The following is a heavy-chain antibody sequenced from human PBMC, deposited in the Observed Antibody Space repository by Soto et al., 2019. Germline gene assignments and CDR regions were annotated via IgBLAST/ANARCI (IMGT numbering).Heavy chain of an antibody. J-gene: IGHJ4*02. CDR2: INPNSGGT. D-gene: IGHD1-1*01. CDR3: AREPATAKPEGVAF. V-gene: IGHV1-2*02. CDR1: GYTFSDYY. Sequence: ASVKVSCKASGYTFSDYYIHWVRQAPVQGLEWMGWINPNSGGTKYAPKFQGGVTMTRDTSITTAYMELSRLRSGDTAVYYCAREPATAKPEGVAFGGQGTLVTVSS.